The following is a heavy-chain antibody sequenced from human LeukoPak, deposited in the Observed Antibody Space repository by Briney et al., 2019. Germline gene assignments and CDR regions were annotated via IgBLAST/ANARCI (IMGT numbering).Heavy chain of an antibody. D-gene: IGHD4-23*01. CDR3: ARMTTVAPDAFDI. V-gene: IGHV1-2*02. J-gene: IGHJ3*02. CDR2: INPNSGGT. CDR1: GYTFTGYY. Sequence: ASVKVSCKASGYTFTGYYMHWVRQAPGQGLEWMGWINPNSGGTNYAQKFQGRVTMTRDTSISTAYMELSRLGSDDTAVYYCARMTTVAPDAFDIWGQGTMVTVSS.